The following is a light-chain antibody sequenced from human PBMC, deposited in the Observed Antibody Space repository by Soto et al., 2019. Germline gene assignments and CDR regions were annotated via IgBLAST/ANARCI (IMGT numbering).Light chain of an antibody. CDR3: QQYGSSPPYT. J-gene: IGKJ2*01. CDR1: QSVSSSY. V-gene: IGKV3-20*01. Sequence: IVLTQSPGTLSLSPGERATLSCRASQSVSSSYLAWYQQKPGQAPRLLIYGASSRATGIPDRFSGSGSGTDFTLTISRLEPEDFAVYYGQQYGSSPPYTFGQGTKVEIK. CDR2: GAS.